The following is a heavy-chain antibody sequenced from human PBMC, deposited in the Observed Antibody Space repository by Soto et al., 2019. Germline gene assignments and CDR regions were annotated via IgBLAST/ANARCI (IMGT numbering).Heavy chain of an antibody. Sequence: GGSLRLSCAASGFTFSSYSMNWVRQAPGKGLEWVSYISSSSSTIYYADSVKGRFTISRDNAKNSLHLQMNSLRDEDTAVYYCARAADFWSGYYSPYYYGMDVWGQGTTVTVSS. D-gene: IGHD3-3*01. J-gene: IGHJ6*02. CDR1: GFTFSSYS. CDR3: ARAADFWSGYYSPYYYGMDV. V-gene: IGHV3-48*02. CDR2: ISSSSSTI.